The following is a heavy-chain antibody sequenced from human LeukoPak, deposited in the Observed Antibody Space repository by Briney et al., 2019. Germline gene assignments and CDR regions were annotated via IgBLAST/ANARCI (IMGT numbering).Heavy chain of an antibody. CDR2: IYTSRST. J-gene: IGHJ6*02. D-gene: IGHD3-3*01. CDR3: AREMYYDFWSGYFGPGVLVGMDV. Sequence: SETLSLTCTVSGGSISSYYWSWIRQPAGKGLEWIGRIYTSRSTNYNPSLKSRVTMSVDTSKNQFSLKLSSVTAADTAVYYCAREMYYDFWSGYFGPGVLVGMDVWGQGTTVTVSS. CDR1: GGSISSYY. V-gene: IGHV4-4*07.